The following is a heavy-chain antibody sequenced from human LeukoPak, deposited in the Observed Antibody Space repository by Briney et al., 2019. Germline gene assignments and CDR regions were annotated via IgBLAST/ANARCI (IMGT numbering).Heavy chain of an antibody. Sequence: SESLSLTCTVSGGSISSSSYCWGWLGQAPGQGLEWIRTRYYSGTTYYNPSLKIRVTRSVDTSTNQFSLNLSSVTAADTAMYYCARQKTVAGTFDYWGQGTLVTVSS. V-gene: IGHV4-39*01. D-gene: IGHD6-19*01. J-gene: IGHJ4*02. CDR1: GGSISSSSYC. CDR2: RYYSGTT. CDR3: ARQKTVAGTFDY.